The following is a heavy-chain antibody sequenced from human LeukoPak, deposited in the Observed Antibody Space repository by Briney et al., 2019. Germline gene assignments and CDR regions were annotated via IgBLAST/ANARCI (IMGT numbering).Heavy chain of an antibody. D-gene: IGHD2-21*02. CDR2: FDPEDGET. CDR3: ATVGYCGGDCYPDAFDI. Sequence: ASVKVSCKVSGYTLTELSMHWVRQAPGKGLEWMGGFDPEDGETIYAQKFQGRVTMTEDTSTDTAYMELSSLRSEDTAVYYCATVGYCGGDCYPDAFDIWGQGTMVTVSS. V-gene: IGHV1-24*01. J-gene: IGHJ3*02. CDR1: GYTLTELS.